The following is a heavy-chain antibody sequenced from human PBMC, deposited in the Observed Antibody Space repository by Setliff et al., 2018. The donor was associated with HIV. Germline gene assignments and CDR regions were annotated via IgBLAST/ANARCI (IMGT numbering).Heavy chain of an antibody. CDR1: GSTFTSYA. CDR2: IIPIIGIT. CDR3: APVSSGWFDP. J-gene: IGHJ5*02. V-gene: IGHV1-69*10. D-gene: IGHD2-2*01. Sequence: GASVKVSCKASGSTFTSYAISWVRQAPGQGLEWMGGIIPIIGITNQAQKFQGRVTITADKSTNTAYMELTSLRSEDTAMYYCAPVSSGWFDPWGQGTLVTVSS.